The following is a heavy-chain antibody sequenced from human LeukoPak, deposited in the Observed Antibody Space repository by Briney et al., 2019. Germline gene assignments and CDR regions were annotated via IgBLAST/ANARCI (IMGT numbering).Heavy chain of an antibody. CDR2: IYPGDSDT. CDR1: GDSFTSYW. Sequence: GESLKISCKGSGDSFTSYWIGWVRQMPGKGLEWMGIIYPGDSDTRYSPSFHGHVTISTDKSFNTAFLQWSSLKASDTAMYYCARHRIVSTTSPEVPMFDSWGQGTLLTVSS. V-gene: IGHV5-51*01. CDR3: ARHRIVSTTSPEVPMFDS. J-gene: IGHJ4*02. D-gene: IGHD5/OR15-5a*01.